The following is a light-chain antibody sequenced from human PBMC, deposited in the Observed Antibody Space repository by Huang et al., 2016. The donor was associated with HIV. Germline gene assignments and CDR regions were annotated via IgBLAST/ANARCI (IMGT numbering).Light chain of an antibody. CDR3: QHYGSSPRT. V-gene: IGKV3-20*01. Sequence: EIVLTQSPGTLSLSPGERATLSCRASQSVTSSYLAWYQQKPGQAPRLLIFGASSRATGISDRFSGSGSGTDFTLTISRLEPEDFAVYYCQHYGSSPRTFGQGTKLEIK. CDR1: QSVTSSY. CDR2: GAS. J-gene: IGKJ2*01.